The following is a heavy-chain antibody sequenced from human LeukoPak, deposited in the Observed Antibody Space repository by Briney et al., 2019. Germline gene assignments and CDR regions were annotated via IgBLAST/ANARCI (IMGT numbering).Heavy chain of an antibody. V-gene: IGHV4-34*01. J-gene: IGHJ4*02. CDR2: INHSGST. CDR1: GGSFSGYY. D-gene: IGHD3-22*01. Sequence: PSETLSLTCAVYGGSFSGYYWSWIRQPPGKGLEWIGEINHSGSTNYNPSLKSRVTISVDTSKNQFSLKLSSVTAADTAVYYCAKHYYDSSGYYWDYWGQGTLVTVSS. CDR3: AKHYYDSSGYYWDY.